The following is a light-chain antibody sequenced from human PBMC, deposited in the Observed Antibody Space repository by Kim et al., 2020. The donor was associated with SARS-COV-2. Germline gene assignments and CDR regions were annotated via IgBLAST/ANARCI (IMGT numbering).Light chain of an antibody. V-gene: IGLV4-69*01. CDR2: LNSDGSH. CDR3: QTWGTGIVV. Sequence: ASVKLTCTLSSGHSSYAIAWHQQQPEKGPRYLMKLNSDGSHSKGDGIPDRFSGSSSGAERYLTISSLQSEDEADYCCQTWGTGIVVFGGGTQLTVL. CDR1: SGHSSYA. J-gene: IGLJ2*01.